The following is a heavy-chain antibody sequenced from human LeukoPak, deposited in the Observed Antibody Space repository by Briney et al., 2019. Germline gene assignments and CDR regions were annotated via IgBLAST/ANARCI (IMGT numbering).Heavy chain of an antibody. Sequence: SETLSLTCSVSGGSISSGGYYWRWIRQHPGRGLEWIVYIHYSGSTFNNPSLKSRVTISVDTSKNQFSLRLSSVTAADTAVYYCARDSSAYNNLDYWGQGTLITVSS. CDR2: IHYSGST. V-gene: IGHV4-31*03. CDR1: GGSISSGGYY. CDR3: ARDSSAYNNLDY. D-gene: IGHD3-22*01. J-gene: IGHJ4*02.